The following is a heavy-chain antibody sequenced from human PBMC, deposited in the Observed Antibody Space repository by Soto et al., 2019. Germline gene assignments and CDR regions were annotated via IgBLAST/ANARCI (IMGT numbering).Heavy chain of an antibody. V-gene: IGHV3-30-3*01. CDR1: GFTFCSYA. D-gene: IGHD6-19*01. CDR2: ISYDGSNK. J-gene: IGHJ4*02. CDR3: VRDKSPYSSGWHNRHFDY. Sequence: QVQLVESGGGVVQSGRSLRLSCAASGFTFCSYAMHWVRQAPGKGLEWVAVISYDGSNKYYADSVKGRFTISRDNSKTLYLQMNSLRAEDTAVYYCVRDKSPYSSGWHNRHFDYWGQGTLVTVSS.